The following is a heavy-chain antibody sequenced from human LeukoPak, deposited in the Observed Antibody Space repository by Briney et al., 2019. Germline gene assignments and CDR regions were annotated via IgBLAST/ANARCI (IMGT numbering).Heavy chain of an antibody. CDR2: INSDGSST. D-gene: IGHD3-22*01. Sequence: GGSLRLSCAASGFTFSSYWMHWVRQAPGKGLVWVSRINSDGSSTSYADSVKGRFTISRDNAKNTLYLQMNSLRAEDTAVYYCAKGHSSGYYDWFDPWGQGTLVTVSS. CDR3: AKGHSSGYYDWFDP. J-gene: IGHJ5*02. V-gene: IGHV3-74*01. CDR1: GFTFSSYW.